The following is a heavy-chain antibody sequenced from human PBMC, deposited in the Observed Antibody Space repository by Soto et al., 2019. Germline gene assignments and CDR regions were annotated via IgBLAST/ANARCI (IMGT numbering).Heavy chain of an antibody. D-gene: IGHD6-19*01. CDR2: INHSGST. J-gene: IGHJ4*02. Sequence: QVQLQQWGAGLLKPSETLSLTCAVYGGSFSGYYWSWIRQPPGKGLEWIGEINHSGSTNYNPSLKSRVTRAVDTSKNQFSLKLSSVTAADTAVYYCARVASSGWYYWGQGTLVTVSS. CDR1: GGSFSGYY. V-gene: IGHV4-34*01. CDR3: ARVASSGWYY.